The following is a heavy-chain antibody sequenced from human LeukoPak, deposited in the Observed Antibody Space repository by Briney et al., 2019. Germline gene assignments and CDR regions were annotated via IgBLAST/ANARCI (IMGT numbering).Heavy chain of an antibody. J-gene: IGHJ4*02. V-gene: IGHV4-61*02. CDR1: GGSISSGSYY. D-gene: IGHD5-24*01. CDR3: ARDRTGDGYNPFDY. CDR2: IYTSGST. Sequence: SQTLSLTCTVSGGSISSGSYYWSWIRQPAGKGLEWIGRIYTSGSTNYNPSPKSRVTISVDTSKNQFSLKLSSVTAADTAVYYCARDRTGDGYNPFDYWGQGTLVTVSS.